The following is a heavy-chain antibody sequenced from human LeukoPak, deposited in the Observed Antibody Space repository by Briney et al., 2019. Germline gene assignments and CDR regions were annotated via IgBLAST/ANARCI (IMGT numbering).Heavy chain of an antibody. CDR3: SRESGPFCPFGH. CDR1: GGSITSTNW. CDR2: ISLSGLT. J-gene: IGHJ4*02. D-gene: IGHD1-26*01. V-gene: IGHV4-4*02. Sequence: SETLSLTCDVSGGSITSTNWWSWVRQSPGQGLEWIGEISLSGLTNYNPSLKSRVTMSLDKSKNHLSLSLTSVTAADTAVYYCSRESGPFCPFGHWGQGTLVTVCS.